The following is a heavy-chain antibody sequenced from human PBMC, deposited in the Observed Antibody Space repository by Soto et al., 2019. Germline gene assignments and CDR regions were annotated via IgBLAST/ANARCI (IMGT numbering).Heavy chain of an antibody. CDR3: ARVHAYYYDSSGYYTFDY. J-gene: IGHJ4*02. D-gene: IGHD3-22*01. CDR2: INAGNGNT. Sequence: ASVKVSCKASGYTFTSYAMHWVRQAPGQRLEWMGWINAGNGNTKYSQKFQGRVTITRDTSASTAYMGLSSLRSEDTAVYYCARVHAYYYDSSGYYTFDYWGQGTLVTVYS. V-gene: IGHV1-3*01. CDR1: GYTFTSYA.